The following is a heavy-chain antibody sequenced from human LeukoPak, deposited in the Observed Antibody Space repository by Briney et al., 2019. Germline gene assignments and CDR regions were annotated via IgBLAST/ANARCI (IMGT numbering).Heavy chain of an antibody. CDR3: ARGRGSSWYPAHFDY. Sequence: SETLSLTCAVYGGSFSGYYWSWIRQPPGKGLEWIGEINHSGSTNYNPSLKSRVTISVDTSKNQFSLKLSSVTAADTAVYYCARGRGSSWYPAHFDYWGQGTLVTASS. V-gene: IGHV4-34*01. CDR2: INHSGST. CDR1: GGSFSGYY. D-gene: IGHD6-13*01. J-gene: IGHJ4*02.